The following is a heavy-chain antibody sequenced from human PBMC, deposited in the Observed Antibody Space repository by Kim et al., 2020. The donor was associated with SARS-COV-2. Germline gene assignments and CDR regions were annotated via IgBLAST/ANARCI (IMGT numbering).Heavy chain of an antibody. V-gene: IGHV3-74*01. CDR2: SKT. Sequence: SKTTYADSVKGRFTISRDNDRNTHYLQMNSLRPEDTAGYYCGRGYGMDGWGQGTTVTVSS. J-gene: IGHJ6*02. CDR3: GRGYGMDG.